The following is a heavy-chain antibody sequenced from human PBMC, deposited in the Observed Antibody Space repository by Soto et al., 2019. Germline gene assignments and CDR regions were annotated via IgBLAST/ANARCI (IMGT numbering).Heavy chain of an antibody. CDR3: ARGPDYYDSSGYYYR. V-gene: IGHV1-69*13. CDR2: IIPIFGTA. Sequence: SVKVSCKASGGTFSSYAISWVRQAPGQGLEWMGGIIPIFGTANYAQKFQGRVTITADESTSTAYMELSSLRSEDTAVYYCARGPDYYDSSGYYYRWGQGTLVTVSS. CDR1: GGTFSSYA. J-gene: IGHJ5*02. D-gene: IGHD3-22*01.